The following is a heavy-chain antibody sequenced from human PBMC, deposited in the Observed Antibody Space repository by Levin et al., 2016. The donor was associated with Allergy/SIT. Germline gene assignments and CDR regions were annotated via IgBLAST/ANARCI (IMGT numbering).Heavy chain of an antibody. V-gene: IGHV3-30*18. Sequence: LSLTCAASGFTFSSYGMHWVRQAPGKGLEWVAVISYDGSNKYYADSVKGRFTISRDNSKNTLYLQMNSLRAEDTAVYYCAKDGDGYNLDYWGQGTLVTVSS. CDR3: AKDGDGYNLDY. CDR2: ISYDGSNK. CDR1: GFTFSSYG. J-gene: IGHJ4*02. D-gene: IGHD5-24*01.